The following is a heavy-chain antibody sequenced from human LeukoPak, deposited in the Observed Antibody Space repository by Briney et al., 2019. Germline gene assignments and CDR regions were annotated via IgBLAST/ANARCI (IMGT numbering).Heavy chain of an antibody. V-gene: IGHV3-21*01. CDR1: GFSFSSYT. D-gene: IGHD4-17*01. Sequence: SGGSLRLSCAASGFSFSSYTMNWVRQDPVKGMEWVSFISSSSSYIKYADSLKGRFTISRDNAKNSLYLQMNSLRAEDTAVYYCARADRPGDYYYYYMDVWGKGTTVTVSS. CDR2: ISSSSSYI. J-gene: IGHJ6*03. CDR3: ARADRPGDYYYYYMDV.